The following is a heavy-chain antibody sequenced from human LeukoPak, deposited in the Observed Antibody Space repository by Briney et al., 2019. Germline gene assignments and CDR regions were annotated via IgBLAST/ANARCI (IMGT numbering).Heavy chain of an antibody. CDR2: IYHSGST. Sequence: PSETLSLTCTVSGYSISSGYYWGWIRQPPGKGLEWIGSIYHSGSTYYNPSLKSRVTISVDTSKNQFSLKLSSVTAADTAIYYGARGSRDGYNRFDPWGQGTLVTVSS. J-gene: IGHJ5*02. CDR3: ARGSRDGYNRFDP. V-gene: IGHV4-38-2*02. CDR1: GYSISSGYY. D-gene: IGHD5-24*01.